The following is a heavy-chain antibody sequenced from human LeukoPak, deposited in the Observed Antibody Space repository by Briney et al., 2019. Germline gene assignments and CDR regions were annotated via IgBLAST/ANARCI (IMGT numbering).Heavy chain of an antibody. D-gene: IGHD6-6*01. CDR2: INSDGSSI. CDR1: GFTFSSHW. V-gene: IGHV3-74*01. J-gene: IGHJ3*01. Sequence: QPGGSLRLSCAASGFTFSSHWMHWVRQAPGKGLVWVSRINSDGSSISYADSVKGRFTISRDNAKNTLYLQMNSLRAEDTAVYYCARSSYSSSSSVWGQGTMVTVSS. CDR3: ARSSYSSSSSV.